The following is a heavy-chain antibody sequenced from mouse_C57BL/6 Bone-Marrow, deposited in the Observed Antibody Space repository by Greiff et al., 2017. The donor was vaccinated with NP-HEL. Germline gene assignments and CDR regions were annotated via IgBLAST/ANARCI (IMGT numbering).Heavy chain of an antibody. CDR2: IDPETGGT. Sequence: LQESGAELVRPGASVTLSCKASGYTFTDYEMHWVKQTPVHGLEWIGAIDPETGGTAYNQKFKGKAILTADKSSSTAYMELRSLTSEDSAVYYCTRSPHYYGSSYNDYWGQGTTLPVSS. V-gene: IGHV1-15*01. J-gene: IGHJ2*01. D-gene: IGHD1-1*01. CDR3: TRSPHYYGSSYNDY. CDR1: GYTFTDYE.